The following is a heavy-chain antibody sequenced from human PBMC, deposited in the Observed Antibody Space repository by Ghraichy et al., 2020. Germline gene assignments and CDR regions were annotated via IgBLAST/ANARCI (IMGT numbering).Heavy chain of an antibody. D-gene: IGHD4-17*01. J-gene: IGHJ6*03. V-gene: IGHV3-33*01. Sequence: SLRLSCAASGFTFSSYGMHWVRQAPGKGLEWVAVIWYDGSNKYYADSVKGRFTISRDNSKNTRYLQMNSLRAEDTAVYYCARGSVTTDYYYMDVWGKGTTVTVSS. CDR2: IWYDGSNK. CDR1: GFTFSSYG. CDR3: ARGSVTTDYYYMDV.